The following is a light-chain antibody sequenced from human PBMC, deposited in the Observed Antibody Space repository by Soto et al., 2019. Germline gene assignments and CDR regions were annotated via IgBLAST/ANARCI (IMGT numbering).Light chain of an antibody. V-gene: IGKV1-13*02. CDR2: DAS. Sequence: AIQLTQSPSSLSASVGDRVTITCRAGQGISSALAWYQQKPGKPPKLLIYDASSVESGVPSRFSGSGSGTDFTLTIRSLQPEDFATYHGQQFKSYPLTFGGGAKVEIK. J-gene: IGKJ4*01. CDR3: QQFKSYPLT. CDR1: QGISSA.